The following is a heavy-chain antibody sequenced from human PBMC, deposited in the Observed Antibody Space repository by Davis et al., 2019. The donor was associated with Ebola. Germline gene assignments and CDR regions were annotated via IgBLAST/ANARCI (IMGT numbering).Heavy chain of an antibody. CDR1: GFTFSSYG. D-gene: IGHD6-6*01. Sequence: GESLKISCAASGFTFSSYGMHWVRQAPGKGLEWVAFIRYDGSNKYYADSVEGRFTISRDNSKNTLYLQMNSLRAEDTAVYYCAKDRYTSSRLIDYWGQGTLVTVSS. J-gene: IGHJ4*02. CDR3: AKDRYTSSRLIDY. CDR2: IRYDGSNK. V-gene: IGHV3-30*02.